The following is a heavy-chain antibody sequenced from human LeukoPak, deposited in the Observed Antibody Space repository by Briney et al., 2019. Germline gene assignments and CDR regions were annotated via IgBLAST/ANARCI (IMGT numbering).Heavy chain of an antibody. CDR3: ARGWLQSGFDY. Sequence: SQTLSLTCAISGDSDSTNRAGWNWIRQSPSRGLEWLGRTYYNSNWYNDYAVSVQSRITINPDISKNEFSLHLKSVTPEDTAVYYCARGWLQSGFDYWGQGTLVTVSS. J-gene: IGHJ4*02. CDR2: TYYNSNWYN. V-gene: IGHV6-1*01. CDR1: GDSDSTNRAG. D-gene: IGHD5-24*01.